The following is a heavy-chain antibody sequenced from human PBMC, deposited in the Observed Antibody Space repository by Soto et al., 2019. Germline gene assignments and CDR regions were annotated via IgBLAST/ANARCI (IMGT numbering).Heavy chain of an antibody. D-gene: IGHD3-10*01. CDR2: ISRDGSTM. CDR3: VGEVASGY. J-gene: IGHJ4*02. CDR1: GVTLSNFG. V-gene: IGHV3-30*03. Sequence: QVQLVESGGGVVQPGRSLRLSCAASGVTLSNFGMHWVRQAPGKGLEWVAVISRDGSTMFYADSVKGRFTISRDSSRNTLYLQMNSLRAEDTAVYHCVGEVASGYWGQGTLVTVFS.